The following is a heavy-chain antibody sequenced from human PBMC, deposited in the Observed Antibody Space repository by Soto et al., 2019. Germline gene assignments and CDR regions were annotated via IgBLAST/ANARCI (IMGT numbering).Heavy chain of an antibody. D-gene: IGHD4-17*01. J-gene: IGHJ3*02. Sequence: QVQLVESGGGVVQPGRSLRLSCAPSGFTFSSYGMHWARQAPGKGLEWVAVIWYDGSNKVYADSVKGRFTISRDNSKNTLYLQMNSLRAEDTVVYYCARDLSGDYGALDTWGQGTMVTVSS. CDR1: GFTFSSYG. CDR3: ARDLSGDYGALDT. V-gene: IGHV3-33*01. CDR2: IWYDGSNK.